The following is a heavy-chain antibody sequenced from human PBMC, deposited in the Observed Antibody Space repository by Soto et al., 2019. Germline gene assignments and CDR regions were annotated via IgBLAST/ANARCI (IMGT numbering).Heavy chain of an antibody. CDR2: IIPIFGTA. Sequence: GASVKVSCKASGGTFSSYAISWVRQAPGQGLEWMGGIIPIFGTANYAQKFQGRVTITADESTSTAYMELSSLRSEDTAVYYCASYTVTTSQYYYYGMDVWGQGTTVTVSS. CDR3: ASYTVTTSQYYYYGMDV. D-gene: IGHD4-17*01. CDR1: GGTFSSYA. V-gene: IGHV1-69*13. J-gene: IGHJ6*02.